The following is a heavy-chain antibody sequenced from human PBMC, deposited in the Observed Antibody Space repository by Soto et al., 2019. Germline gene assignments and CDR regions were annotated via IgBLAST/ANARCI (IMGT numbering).Heavy chain of an antibody. V-gene: IGHV4-30-4*01. D-gene: IGHD6-19*01. CDR2: IYYSGST. CDR3: ARAYSSGLDYFDY. CDR1: GGSIRSGDYY. Sequence: SETLSLTCTVSGGSIRSGDYYWSWIRQPPGKGLEWIGYIYYSGSTYYNPSLKSRVTISVDTSKNQFSLKLSSVTAADTAVYYCARAYSSGLDYFDYWGQGTLVTVSS. J-gene: IGHJ4*02.